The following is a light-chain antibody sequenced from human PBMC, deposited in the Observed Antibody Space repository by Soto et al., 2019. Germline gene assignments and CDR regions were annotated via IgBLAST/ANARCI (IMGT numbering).Light chain of an antibody. Sequence: EIGLTQSPGTLSLSPGERATLSCSASQSVSSSYLVWHQQKPGQAPRLLIYAASRRATGIPDRFSGSGSGTDFTLTISRLEPEDFAVYYCQQYGSSPWTFGQGTKVDIK. CDR1: QSVSSSY. CDR3: QQYGSSPWT. CDR2: AAS. V-gene: IGKV3-20*01. J-gene: IGKJ1*01.